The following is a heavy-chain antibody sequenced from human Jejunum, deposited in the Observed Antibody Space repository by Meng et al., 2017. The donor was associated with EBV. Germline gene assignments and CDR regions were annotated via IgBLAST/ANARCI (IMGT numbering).Heavy chain of an antibody. V-gene: IGHV4-34*02. J-gene: IGHJ4*02. D-gene: IGHD3-16*02. Sequence: QVQLQQLGAGPLKPSVTLSRTCAVHRGSFSGYHWRWIRQHPGKGLELIGEINHSRSTNYNPFLRSRVTISVETSKNQFSLRLNSVTAADTAVYYCARVAFSYTTRSLDSWGQGTLVTVSA. CDR2: INHSRST. CDR3: ARVAFSYTTRSLDS. CDR1: RGSFSGYH.